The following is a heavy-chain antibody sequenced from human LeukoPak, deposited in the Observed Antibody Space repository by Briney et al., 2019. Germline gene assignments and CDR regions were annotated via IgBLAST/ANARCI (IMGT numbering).Heavy chain of an antibody. CDR1: GFTFDDYT. Sequence: GGSLRLSYEASGFTFDDYTMHWVRQAPGKGLEWVSLISWDGDSTDYAESVKGRFTVSRDNRENSLYLQLSSLRPEDTALYYCAKDRGPLAVYEPLDYWGQGTLVTVSS. D-gene: IGHD2-8*02. CDR3: AKDRGPLAVYEPLDY. CDR2: ISWDGDST. J-gene: IGHJ4*02. V-gene: IGHV3-43*01.